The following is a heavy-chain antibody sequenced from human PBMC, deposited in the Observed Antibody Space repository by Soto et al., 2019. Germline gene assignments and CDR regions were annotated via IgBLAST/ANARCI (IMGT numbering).Heavy chain of an antibody. CDR3: AREREDRGDNYYYYYYGMDV. V-gene: IGHV4-39*02. Sequence: SETLSLTCTVSGGSISSSSYYWGWIRQPPGKGLEWIGRIYYSGSTYYNPSLKSRVTISVDTSKNQFSLKLSSVTAADTAVYYCAREREDRGDNYYYYYYGMDVWGQGTTVTVS. CDR2: IYYSGST. J-gene: IGHJ6*02. D-gene: IGHD3-10*01. CDR1: GGSISSSSYY.